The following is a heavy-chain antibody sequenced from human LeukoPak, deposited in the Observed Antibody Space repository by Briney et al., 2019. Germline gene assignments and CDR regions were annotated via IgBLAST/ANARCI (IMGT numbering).Heavy chain of an antibody. CDR3: ARTYNWNDGGWFDP. D-gene: IGHD1-1*01. Sequence: ASVKVSCKASRYTFTSYYMHWVRQAPGQGLEWMGRIIPIFGTANYAQKFQGRVTITTDESTSTAYMELSSLRSEDTAVYYCARTYNWNDGGWFDPWGQGTLVTVSS. CDR2: IIPIFGTA. J-gene: IGHJ5*02. CDR1: RYTFTSYY. V-gene: IGHV1-69*05.